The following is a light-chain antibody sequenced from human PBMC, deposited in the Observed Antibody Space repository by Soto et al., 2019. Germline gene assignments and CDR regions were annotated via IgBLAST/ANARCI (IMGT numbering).Light chain of an antibody. CDR2: EVN. J-gene: IGLJ1*01. CDR1: SSDAGGYNY. V-gene: IGLV2-8*01. CDR3: CSYAGSYTRV. Sequence: QSVLTQPPSASGAPGQSVAISCTGTSSDAGGYNYVSWYQQHPGKAPQLMSYEVNKRPSGVPDRFSGSKSGNTASLTVSGLQAEDEADYYCCSYAGSYTRVFGTGATVAVL.